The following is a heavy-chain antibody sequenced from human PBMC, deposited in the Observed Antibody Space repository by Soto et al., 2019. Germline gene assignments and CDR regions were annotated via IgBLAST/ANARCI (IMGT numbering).Heavy chain of an antibody. J-gene: IGHJ3*02. D-gene: IGHD3-22*01. CDR3: AKVYYYDSSGYYWSAFDI. V-gene: IGHV3-23*01. CDR2: ISGSGGST. CDR1: GFTFSSYA. Sequence: GGSLRLSCAASGFTFSSYAMSWVRQAPGKGLEWVSAISGSGGSTYYADSVKGRFTISRDNSKNTLYLQMNSLRAEETAVYYCAKVYYYDSSGYYWSAFDIWGQGTMVTVSS.